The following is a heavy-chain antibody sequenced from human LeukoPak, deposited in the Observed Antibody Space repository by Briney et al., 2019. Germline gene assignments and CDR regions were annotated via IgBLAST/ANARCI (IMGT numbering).Heavy chain of an antibody. D-gene: IGHD4-17*01. CDR1: GFTVGSNY. CDR2: IYIGGST. J-gene: IGHJ4*02. CDR3: ARHDYGDLGGFGH. Sequence: GGSLRLSCAASGFTVGSNYMSWVRQAPGKGLEWVSVIYIGGSTYYTDSVKGRFTISRHISKNTLCLQLNSLRGDDTAVYYCARHDYGDLGGFGHWGQGTLVTVSS. V-gene: IGHV3-53*04.